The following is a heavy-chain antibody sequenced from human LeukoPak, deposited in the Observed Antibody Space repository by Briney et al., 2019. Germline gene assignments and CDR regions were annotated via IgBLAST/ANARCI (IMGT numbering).Heavy chain of an antibody. CDR1: GYTFTGHF. CDR3: ARRTMEVSGFDY. D-gene: IGHD4/OR15-4a*01. V-gene: IGHV1-2*02. Sequence: ASVKVSCKASGYTFTGHFLHWVRQAPGQGLEWMGWTNPNRGDTNYAQKFQGRVTMTRDTSISTAYMELSRLRSDDTAVYYCARRTMEVSGFDYWGQGTLVTVSS. J-gene: IGHJ4*02. CDR2: TNPNRGDT.